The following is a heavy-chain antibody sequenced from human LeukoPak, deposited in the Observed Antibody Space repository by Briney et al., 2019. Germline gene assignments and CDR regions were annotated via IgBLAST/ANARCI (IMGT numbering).Heavy chain of an antibody. Sequence: GGSLRLSCAASGFTFNSYSMNWVRQAPGKGLEWVSSISGSSNYIYYADSVKGRFTISRDSAENSLYLQMNSLRAEDTAVYYCAKDWGIHSSSWYYFDYWGQGTLVTVSS. CDR3: AKDWGIHSSSWYYFDY. D-gene: IGHD6-13*01. CDR1: GFTFNSYS. J-gene: IGHJ4*02. V-gene: IGHV3-21*04. CDR2: ISGSSNYI.